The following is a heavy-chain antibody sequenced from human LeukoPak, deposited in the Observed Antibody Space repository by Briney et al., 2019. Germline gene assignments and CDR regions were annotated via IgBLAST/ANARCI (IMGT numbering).Heavy chain of an antibody. J-gene: IGHJ3*02. CDR3: AKDGYYYDSSAWDAFDI. Sequence: GGSLRLSCAASGFTFSSYGMHWVRQAPGKRLEWVAFIRYDGSNKYYADSVKGRFTISRDNSKNTLYLQMNSLRAEDTAVYYCAKDGYYYDSSAWDAFDIWGQGTMVTVSS. V-gene: IGHV3-30*02. CDR1: GFTFSSYG. CDR2: IRYDGSNK. D-gene: IGHD3-22*01.